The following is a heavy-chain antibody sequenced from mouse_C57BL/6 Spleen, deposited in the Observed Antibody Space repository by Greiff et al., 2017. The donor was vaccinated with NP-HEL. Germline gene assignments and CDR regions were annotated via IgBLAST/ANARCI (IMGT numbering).Heavy chain of an antibody. CDR1: GFTFSSYT. V-gene: IGHV5-9*01. CDR2: ISGGGGNT. CDR3: ARHDYDEGVFAY. Sequence: EVQLVESGGGLVKPGGSLKLSCAASGFTFSSYTMSWVRQTPEKRLEWVATISGGGGNTYYPDSVKGRFTISRDNAKNTLYLQMSSLRSEDTALYYCARHDYDEGVFAYWGQGTLVTVSA. D-gene: IGHD2-4*01. J-gene: IGHJ3*01.